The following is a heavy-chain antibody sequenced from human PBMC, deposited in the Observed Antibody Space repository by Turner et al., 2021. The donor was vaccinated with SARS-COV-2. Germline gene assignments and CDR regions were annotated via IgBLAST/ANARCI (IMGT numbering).Heavy chain of an antibody. V-gene: IGHV4-39*01. Sequence: QLQLQESGPGLVKPSATLFLNCTVSVGSISSSSYYWGWIRQPPGKGLEWIGSIYDSGSTYYNPSLKSRVTISVDTSKNQFSLKLTSVTAADTAVYFCARHWEVAAVAYVARFDPWGQGTLVTVSS. CDR1: VGSISSSSYY. J-gene: IGHJ5*02. CDR2: IYDSGST. D-gene: IGHD6-13*01. CDR3: ARHWEVAAVAYVARFDP.